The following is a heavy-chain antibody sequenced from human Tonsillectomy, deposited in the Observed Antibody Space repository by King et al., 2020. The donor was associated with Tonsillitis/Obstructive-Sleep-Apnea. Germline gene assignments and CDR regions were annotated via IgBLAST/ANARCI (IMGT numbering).Heavy chain of an antibody. D-gene: IGHD2-2*01. J-gene: IGHJ4*02. CDR1: GYSFTSYW. CDR2: IYPGDSDT. CDR3: ARRGGEFKYCSSSNCYPYQFDH. Sequence: VQLVESGAEVKKPGESLKISCKGSGYSFTSYWIGWVRQMPGKGLEWMGIIYPGDSDTRYSPSFQGQVTISADKSISTAYLQWSSLKASDTAMYYCARRGGEFKYCSSSNCYPYQFDHWGQGTLVTVSS. V-gene: IGHV5-51*01.